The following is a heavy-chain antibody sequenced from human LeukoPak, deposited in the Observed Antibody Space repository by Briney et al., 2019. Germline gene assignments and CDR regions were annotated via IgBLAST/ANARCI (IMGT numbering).Heavy chain of an antibody. J-gene: IGHJ4*02. CDR2: ISGSGNTM. D-gene: IGHD3-9*01. CDR3: ARDDLLSGYNFDY. CDR1: GFTFSGSA. V-gene: IGHV3-48*03. Sequence: GGSLRLSCAASGFTFSGSAMHWVRQASGKGLEWVSSISGSGNTMYYADSVKGRFTISRDNAKNSVYLQMTSLRAEDTAVYFCARDDLLSGYNFDYWGQGTLVTVSS.